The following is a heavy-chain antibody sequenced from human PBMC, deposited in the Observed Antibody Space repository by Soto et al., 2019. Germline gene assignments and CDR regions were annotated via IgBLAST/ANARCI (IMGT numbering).Heavy chain of an antibody. J-gene: IGHJ6*02. CDR1: ALTASKNY. CDR2: IYSGGTT. Sequence: EVQLVESGGGLVQPGGSLRLSCAGSALTASKNYMSWVRQPPGKGLEWVSVIYSGGTTYYADSVKDRFSISRDNSKSTLYLQMDNLRDGDTAVYYCARGGSGSDWDYYGMDVWGQGTTVTVSS. D-gene: IGHD3-10*01. CDR3: ARGGSGSDWDYYGMDV. V-gene: IGHV3-66*01.